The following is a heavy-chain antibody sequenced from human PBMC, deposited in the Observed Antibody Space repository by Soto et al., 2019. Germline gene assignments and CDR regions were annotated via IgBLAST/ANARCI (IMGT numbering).Heavy chain of an antibody. V-gene: IGHV2-5*02. J-gene: IGHJ4*02. CDR1: GLSRSTSGVA. CDR2: IYWDDYK. Sequence: SGPTLVRHTGTVRLTSTFCGLSRSTSGVAVGWIRQPPGKALVLLGLIYWDDYKTFSPSLESRLTITKDTSKNQVVLKMNKMDPVDTATYYCVFKGGGDRLLDHWGQRTLVTVSS. CDR3: VFKGGGDRLLDH. D-gene: IGHD3-16*01.